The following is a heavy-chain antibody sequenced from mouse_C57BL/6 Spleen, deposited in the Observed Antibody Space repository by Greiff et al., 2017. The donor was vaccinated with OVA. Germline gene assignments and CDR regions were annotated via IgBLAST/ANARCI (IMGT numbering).Heavy chain of an antibody. V-gene: IGHV1-53*01. CDR3: ARSGYYGSSYGFAY. CDR2: INPSNGGT. CDR1: GYTFTSYW. Sequence: QVQLQQSGTELVKPGASVKLSCKASGYTFTSYWMHWVKQRPGQGLEWIGNINPSNGGTNYNEKFKSKATLTVDKSSSTAYMQRSSLTSADSAVYYCARSGYYGSSYGFAYWGQGTLVTVSA. D-gene: IGHD1-1*01. J-gene: IGHJ3*01.